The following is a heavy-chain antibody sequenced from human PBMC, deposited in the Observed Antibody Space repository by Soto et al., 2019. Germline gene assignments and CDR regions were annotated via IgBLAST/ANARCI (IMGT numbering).Heavy chain of an antibody. Sequence: SETLSLTCAVSGGSISSGGYSWSWIRQPPGKGLEWIGYIYHSGSTYYNPSLKSRVTISVDRSKNQFSLKLSSVTAADTAVYYCARVLARDPKYYYDSSGSPRGYYFDYWGQGTLVTISS. V-gene: IGHV4-30-2*01. CDR2: IYHSGST. D-gene: IGHD3-22*01. CDR3: ARVLARDPKYYYDSSGSPRGYYFDY. J-gene: IGHJ4*02. CDR1: GGSISSGGYS.